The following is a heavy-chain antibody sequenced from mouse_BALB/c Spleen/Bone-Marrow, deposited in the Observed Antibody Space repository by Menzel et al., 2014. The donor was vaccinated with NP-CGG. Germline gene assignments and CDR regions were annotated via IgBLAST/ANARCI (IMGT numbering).Heavy chain of an antibody. J-gene: IGHJ3*01. CDR2: SRNKANDYTT. Sequence: EVKLMESGGGLVQPGGSLRLSCATSGFTFSDFYMEWVRQPPGKRLEWIAASRNKANDYTTEYSASVKGRFIVSRDTSQSILYLQMNALRAEDTAIYHCARDSYGSAWFAYWGQGTLVTVSA. CDR3: ARDSYGSAWFAY. D-gene: IGHD2-2*01. CDR1: GFTFSDFY. V-gene: IGHV7-1*02.